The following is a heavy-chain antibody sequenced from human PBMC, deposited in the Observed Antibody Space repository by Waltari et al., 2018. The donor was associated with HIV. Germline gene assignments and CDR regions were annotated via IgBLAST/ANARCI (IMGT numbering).Heavy chain of an antibody. CDR1: GFSGSRNY. J-gene: IGHJ3*02. CDR2: MYSGGST. CDR3: ARDRGSSPNDAFDI. V-gene: IGHV3-53*01. Sequence: EVQLVESGGGLIQPGGSLRLSCAVFGFSGSRNYMSWVRQAPGKGLEWVSVMYSGGSTYYSDSAKGRFTISRDESKNTLYLQMNSLRAEDTAVYYCARDRGSSPNDAFDIWGQGTMVTVSS. D-gene: IGHD6-6*01.